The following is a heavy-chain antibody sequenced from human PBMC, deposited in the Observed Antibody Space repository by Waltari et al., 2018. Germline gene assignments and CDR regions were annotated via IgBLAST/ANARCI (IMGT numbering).Heavy chain of an antibody. Sequence: QVQLQQWGAGLLKPSETLSLTCAVYGGSFSGYYWSWIRKPPGKGLEWIGEINHSGSTNYNPSLKSRVTISVDTSKNQFSLKLSSVTAADTAVYYCARRSWKQQLGHDAFDIWGQGTMVTVSS. V-gene: IGHV4-34*01. CDR3: ARRSWKQQLGHDAFDI. CDR2: INHSGST. D-gene: IGHD6-13*01. CDR1: GGSFSGYY. J-gene: IGHJ3*02.